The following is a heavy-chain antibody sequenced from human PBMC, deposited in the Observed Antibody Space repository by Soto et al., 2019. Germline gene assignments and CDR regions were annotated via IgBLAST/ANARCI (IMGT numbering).Heavy chain of an antibody. CDR3: ARGLGYSYGRGTYYYYYGMDV. CDR2: IYYSGST. V-gene: IGHV4-59*01. D-gene: IGHD5-18*01. Sequence: SGTLARSCTVSGGSISSYCWSWRRQPPGKGLEWIGYIYYSGSTNYNPSLKSRVTISVDTSKNQFSLKLSSVTAADTAVYYCARGLGYSYGRGTYYYYYGMDVWGQGTTVTVSS. J-gene: IGHJ6*02. CDR1: GGSISSYC.